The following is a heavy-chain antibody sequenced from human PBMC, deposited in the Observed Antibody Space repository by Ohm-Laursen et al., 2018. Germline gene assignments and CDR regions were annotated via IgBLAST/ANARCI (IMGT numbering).Heavy chain of an antibody. CDR3: ARKTDWNHYYFDY. V-gene: IGHV4-39*01. CDR1: GGSISSYY. J-gene: IGHJ4*02. CDR2: IYYTGST. D-gene: IGHD1-1*01. Sequence: TLSLTCTVSGGSISSYYWGWIRQPPGKGLEWIGSIYYTGSTYFNPSLQSRVTISVDTSKNQFSLNLSSVTAADTAMYYCARKTDWNHYYFDYWGQGTLVTVSS.